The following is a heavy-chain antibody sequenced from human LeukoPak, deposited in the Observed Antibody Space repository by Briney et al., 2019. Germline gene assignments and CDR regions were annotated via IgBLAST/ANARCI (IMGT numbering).Heavy chain of an antibody. CDR3: AKVSDSSSYFDY. CDR1: GFTFSSYG. J-gene: IGHJ4*02. V-gene: IGHV3-33*06. CDR2: IWYDGSKK. D-gene: IGHD6-6*01. Sequence: GGSLRLSCAASGFTFSSYGMHWVRQAPGKGLGWVAVIWYDGSKKYYVDSVKGRFTISRDNSKNTLYLQMNSLRAEDTAVYYCAKVSDSSSYFDYWGQGTLVTVSS.